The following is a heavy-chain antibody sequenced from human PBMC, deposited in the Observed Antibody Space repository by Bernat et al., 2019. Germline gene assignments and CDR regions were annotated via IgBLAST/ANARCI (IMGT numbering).Heavy chain of an antibody. CDR1: GFSFSNSD. D-gene: IGHD3-16*01. V-gene: IGHV3-48*01. CDR2: ISGSSTTI. J-gene: IGHJ4*02. CDR3: ARDGKRRSNYGYDFDY. Sequence: VQLVESGGGLVQPGGSLRLSCAASGFSFSNSDMHWVRHAPGKRLGWVSFISGSSTTIYYADSVKGRFIISRDNGENSLYLQLSSLRVEDTAVYYCARDGKRRSNYGYDFDYWGQGTLVTVSS.